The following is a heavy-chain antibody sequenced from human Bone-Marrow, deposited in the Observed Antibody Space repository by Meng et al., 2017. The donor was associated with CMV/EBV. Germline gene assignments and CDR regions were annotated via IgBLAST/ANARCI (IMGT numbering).Heavy chain of an antibody. CDR2: LYYSGTV. Sequence: SETLSLTCTVSGGSLSAFRSYWAWLRQPPGKGLEYIASLYYSGTVTYDPSLQGRVTISADTSKNQFSLNLRSVTAADTAVYYCARDRGDYAGNSGIFDCWGRGTLVTVSS. V-gene: IGHV4-61*01. D-gene: IGHD4-23*01. CDR1: GGSLSAFRSY. CDR3: ARDRGDYAGNSGIFDC. J-gene: IGHJ4*02.